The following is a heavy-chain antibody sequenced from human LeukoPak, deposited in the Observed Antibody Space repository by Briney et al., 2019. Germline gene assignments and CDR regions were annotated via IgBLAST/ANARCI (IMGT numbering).Heavy chain of an antibody. CDR1: GFTFSSYA. Sequence: GRSLRLSCAASGFTFSSYAVHWVRQAPGKGLEWVAVISYDGSNKYYADSVKGRFTISRDNSKNTLYLQMNSLRAEDTAVYYCARARYPGIAVAGTQDYWGQGTPVTVSS. CDR3: ARARYPGIAVAGTQDY. CDR2: ISYDGSNK. J-gene: IGHJ4*02. D-gene: IGHD6-19*01. V-gene: IGHV3-30*04.